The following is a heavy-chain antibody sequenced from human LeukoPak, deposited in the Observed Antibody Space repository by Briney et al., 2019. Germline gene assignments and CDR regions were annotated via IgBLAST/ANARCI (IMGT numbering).Heavy chain of an antibody. Sequence: GGSLRLSCSASGFTFSSYAMHWVRQAPGRGREYVSSISGNGGSTYYADSVKGRFTISRDNSKNTLSLQMSSLRAEDTAVYYCVKDPSNWNYYFDYWGQGTLVTVSS. J-gene: IGHJ4*02. CDR1: GFTFSSYA. V-gene: IGHV3-64D*09. CDR3: VKDPSNWNYYFDY. D-gene: IGHD1-7*01. CDR2: ISGNGGST.